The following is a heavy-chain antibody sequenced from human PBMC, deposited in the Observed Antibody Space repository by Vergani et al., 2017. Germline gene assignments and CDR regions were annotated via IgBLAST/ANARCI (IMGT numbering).Heavy chain of an antibody. CDR2: IYHSGST. D-gene: IGHD1-26*01. J-gene: IGHJ4*02. CDR1: GYSISSGYY. Sequence: QVQLQQWGAGLLKPSETLSLTCAVSGYSISSGYYWGWIRQPPGKGLEWIGSIYHSGSTYYNPSLKSRVTISVDTSKNQFSLKLSSVTAADTAVYYCARLGLNQWELVDYWGQGTLVTVSS. V-gene: IGHV4-38-2*01. CDR3: ARLGLNQWELVDY.